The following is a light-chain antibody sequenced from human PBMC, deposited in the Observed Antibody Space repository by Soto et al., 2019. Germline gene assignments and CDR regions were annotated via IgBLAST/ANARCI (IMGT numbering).Light chain of an antibody. V-gene: IGKV1-39*02. J-gene: IGKJ1*01. CDR3: QQYGSSPGT. CDR1: QDISNY. CDR2: AAS. Sequence: DIQMTQSPSILSASVGDRVTITCQASQDISNYLNWYQQKPGQAPKLLIYAASTLQSVVPYRVSGSGSGTDVTLTISRLENEDFAVYDGQQYGSSPGTFGQGTKVDIK.